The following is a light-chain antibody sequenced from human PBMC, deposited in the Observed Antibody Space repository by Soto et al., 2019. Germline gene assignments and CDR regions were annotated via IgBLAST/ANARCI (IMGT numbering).Light chain of an antibody. J-gene: IGKJ1*01. CDR3: QKYGTFWT. Sequence: EIVLTQSPATLSLSPGERVCLSCRASQSVFTYLAWYQQKPGQPPRLLIYGASSRATGIPDRFSGSGSGTDFTLTIRRLEPDDFAVYYCQKYGTFWTFGQGTKVDIK. V-gene: IGKV3-20*01. CDR2: GAS. CDR1: QSVFTY.